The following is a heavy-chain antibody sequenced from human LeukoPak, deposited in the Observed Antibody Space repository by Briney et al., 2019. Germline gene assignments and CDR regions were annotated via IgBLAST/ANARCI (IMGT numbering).Heavy chain of an antibody. V-gene: IGHV4-59*01. CDR3: ASGSFDYYDSSGYYGY. CDR1: GGSISSYY. D-gene: IGHD3-22*01. CDR2: IYYSGST. J-gene: IGHJ4*02. Sequence: SETLSLTCTVSGGSISSYYWSWIRQPPGKGLEWIGYIYYSGSTNYNPSLKSRVTISVDTSKNQFSLKLSSVTAADTAVYYCASGSFDYYDSSGYYGYWGQGTLVTVSS.